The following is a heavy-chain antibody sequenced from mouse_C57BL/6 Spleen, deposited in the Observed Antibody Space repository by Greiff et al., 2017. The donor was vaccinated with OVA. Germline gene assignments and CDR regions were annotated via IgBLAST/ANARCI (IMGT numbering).Heavy chain of an antibody. CDR2: IDPSDSYT. J-gene: IGHJ2*01. CDR3: ARANDGRFDY. D-gene: IGHD2-12*01. CDR1: GYTFTSYW. Sequence: QVQLQQPGAELVMPGASVKLSCKASGYTFTSYWMPWVKQRPGQGLEWIGEIDPSDSYTNYNQKFKGKSTLTVDKSSSTAYMQLSSLTSEDSAVYYCARANDGRFDYWGQGTTLTVSS. V-gene: IGHV1-69*01.